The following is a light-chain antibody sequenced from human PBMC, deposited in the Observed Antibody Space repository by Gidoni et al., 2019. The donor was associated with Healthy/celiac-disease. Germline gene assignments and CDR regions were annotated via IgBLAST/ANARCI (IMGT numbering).Light chain of an antibody. CDR3: QQSYSTRYT. J-gene: IGKJ2*01. CDR2: AAS. Sequence: DIQMTQSPSSLSASVGDRVTITCRASQSISSYLNWYQQKPGKAPKLLINAASSLQSGVPSRFSGSGSGTDFTLTISSLQPEDFATYYCQQSYSTRYTFGQGTKLEIK. V-gene: IGKV1-39*01. CDR1: QSISSY.